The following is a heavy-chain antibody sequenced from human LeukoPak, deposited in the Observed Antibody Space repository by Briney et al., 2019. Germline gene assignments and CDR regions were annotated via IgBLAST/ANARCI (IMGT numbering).Heavy chain of an antibody. V-gene: IGHV3-74*01. Sequence: GGSLRLSCAASGFTCSSYWMHWVRPAPGKGLVWVSRINSDGSSTGYADSVKGRFTISRDNAKNTLYLQMNSLKTEDTAVYFCARPHSGWDLYSFDYWGQGVLVTVSS. CDR1: GFTCSSYW. CDR2: INSDGSST. J-gene: IGHJ4*02. CDR3: ARPHSGWDLYSFDY. D-gene: IGHD6-19*01.